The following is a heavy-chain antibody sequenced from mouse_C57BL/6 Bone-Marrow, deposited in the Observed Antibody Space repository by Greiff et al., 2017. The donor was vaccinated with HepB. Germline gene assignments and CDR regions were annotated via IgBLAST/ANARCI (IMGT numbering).Heavy chain of an antibody. Sequence: VKVVESGAELARPGASVKLSCKASGYTFTSYGISWVKQRTGQGLEWIGEIYPRSGNTYYNEKFKGKATLTADKSSSTAYMELRSLTSEDSAVYFCARSYYGNYDAMDYWGQGTSVTVSS. D-gene: IGHD2-1*01. CDR3: ARSYYGNYDAMDY. CDR2: IYPRSGNT. CDR1: GYTFTSYG. V-gene: IGHV1-81*01. J-gene: IGHJ4*01.